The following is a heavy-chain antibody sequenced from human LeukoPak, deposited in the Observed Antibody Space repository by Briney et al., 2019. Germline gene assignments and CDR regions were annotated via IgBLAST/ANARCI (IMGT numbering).Heavy chain of an antibody. Sequence: GGSLRLSCAASGFTVSSNDMSWVRQAPGKGLEWVPVIYSGGSTYYADSVKGRFTISRDNSKNTLYLQMNSLRAEDTAVYYCARDRDYCSSTSCYRTNYYYYGMDVWGQGTTVTVSS. J-gene: IGHJ6*02. CDR1: GFTVSSND. CDR2: IYSGGST. D-gene: IGHD2-2*02. CDR3: ARDRDYCSSTSCYRTNYYYYGMDV. V-gene: IGHV3-66*01.